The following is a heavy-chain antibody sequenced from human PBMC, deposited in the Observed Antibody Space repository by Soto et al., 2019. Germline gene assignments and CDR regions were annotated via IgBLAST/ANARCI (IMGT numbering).Heavy chain of an antibody. CDR2: ISGSGGST. D-gene: IGHD3-22*01. J-gene: IGHJ6*03. CDR3: AKPRSLYYPPVEGYYYYYMDV. Sequence: GGSLRLSCAASGFTFSSYAMSWVRQAPGKGLEWVSAISGSGGSTYYADSVKGRFTISRDNSKNTLYLQMNSLRAEDTAVSYCAKPRSLYYPPVEGYYYYYMDVWGKGTTVTVSS. CDR1: GFTFSSYA. V-gene: IGHV3-23*01.